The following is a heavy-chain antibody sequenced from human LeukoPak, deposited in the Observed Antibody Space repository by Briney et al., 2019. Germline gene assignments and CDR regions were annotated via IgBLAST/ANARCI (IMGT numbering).Heavy chain of an antibody. CDR2: ISYDGSNK. D-gene: IGHD5-12*01. J-gene: IGHJ5*02. CDR3: AKEPRENSGYYVSGWFDP. Sequence: GGSLRLSCAASGFTFSSYAMHWVRQPPGKGLEWVAVISYDGSNKYYADSVKGRFTISRDNSKNTLFLQMNSLRADDTAVYYCAKEPRENSGYYVSGWFDPWGQGTLVTVSS. V-gene: IGHV3-30*04. CDR1: GFTFSSYA.